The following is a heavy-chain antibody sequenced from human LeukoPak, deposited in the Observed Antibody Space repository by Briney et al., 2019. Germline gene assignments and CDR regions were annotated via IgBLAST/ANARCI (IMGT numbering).Heavy chain of an antibody. CDR1: GGSISGYY. D-gene: IGHD3-3*01. V-gene: IGHV4-4*07. CDR2: IYTSGST. CDR3: AREGNIIRFLND. Sequence: SETLSLTCTVSGGSISGYYWSSIPQPPGKGLEWIGRIYTSGSTNYNPSPTSRVTMSVDTSKNQFSLKLTSVTAADTAVYYCAREGNIIRFLNDWGQGTLVTVSS. J-gene: IGHJ4*02.